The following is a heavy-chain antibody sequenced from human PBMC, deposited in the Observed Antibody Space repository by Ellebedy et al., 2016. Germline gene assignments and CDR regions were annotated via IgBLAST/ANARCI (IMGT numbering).Heavy chain of an antibody. CDR3: TREVPLVGATVVIDY. J-gene: IGHJ4*02. D-gene: IGHD1-26*01. V-gene: IGHV3-49*03. CDR1: GFTFGDYA. Sequence: GESLKISCTASGFTFGDYAMSWFRQAPGKGLEWVGFIRSKAYGGTTEYAASVKGRFTISRDDSKSIAYLQMNSLKTEDTAVYYCTREVPLVGATVVIDYWGQGTLVTVSS. CDR2: IRSKAYGGTT.